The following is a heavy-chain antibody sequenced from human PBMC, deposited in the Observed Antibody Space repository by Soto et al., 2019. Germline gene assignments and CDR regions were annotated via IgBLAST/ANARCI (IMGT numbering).Heavy chain of an antibody. J-gene: IGHJ4*02. CDR2: ISGSGGST. D-gene: IGHD2-15*01. CDR3: AKWGPYCSGGSCCYFDY. Sequence: EVQLLESGGGLVQPGGSLRLSCAASGFTFSSYAMSWVRQAPGKGLEWVSAISGSGGSTYYADSVKGRFTISRDNSKNTLYLQMNSLRAEDTAVYYCAKWGPYCSGGSCCYFDYWGQGTLVTVSS. CDR1: GFTFSSYA. V-gene: IGHV3-23*01.